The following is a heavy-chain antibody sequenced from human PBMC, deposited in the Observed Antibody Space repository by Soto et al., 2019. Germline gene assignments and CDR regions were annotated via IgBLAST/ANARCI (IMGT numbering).Heavy chain of an antibody. CDR2: INAGNGNT. D-gene: IGHD3-22*01. V-gene: IGHV1-3*01. CDR1: GYTFTSYA. Sequence: ASVEVSCKASGYTFTSYAMHWVRQAPGQRLEWMGWINAGNGNTKYSQKFQGRVTITRDTSASTAYMELSSLRSEDTAVYYCARRCPGGYYHYFDYWGQGTLVTVSS. J-gene: IGHJ4*02. CDR3: ARRCPGGYYHYFDY.